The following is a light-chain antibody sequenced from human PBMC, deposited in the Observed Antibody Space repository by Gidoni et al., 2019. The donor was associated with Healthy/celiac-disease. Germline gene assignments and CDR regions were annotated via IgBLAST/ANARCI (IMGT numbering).Light chain of an antibody. V-gene: IGKV3-11*01. CDR1: QSVSNY. CDR2: DAS. CDR3: QQRSNWPPYT. Sequence: EIVLTQSPATLSLFPGERATLSCRASQSVSNYLAWYQQKPGQAPRLLIYDASNRATGIPARFSGSGSGTDFTLTITSLEAEDFAIYYCQQRSNWPPYTFGQGTTLEIK. J-gene: IGKJ2*01.